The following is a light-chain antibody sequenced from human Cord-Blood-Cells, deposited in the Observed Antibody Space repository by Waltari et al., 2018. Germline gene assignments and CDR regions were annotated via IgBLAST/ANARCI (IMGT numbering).Light chain of an antibody. CDR3: NSRDSSGNVV. Sequence: SSELTQDPAVSVALGQTVRITCQGDSLRSYYSSWYQQKPGQAPGLGIYAKNNRPSGSPDRFSGSSSGNTASLTITGAQAEDEADYYCNSRDSSGNVVFGGGTKLTVL. J-gene: IGLJ2*01. CDR2: AKN. V-gene: IGLV3-19*01. CDR1: SLRSYY.